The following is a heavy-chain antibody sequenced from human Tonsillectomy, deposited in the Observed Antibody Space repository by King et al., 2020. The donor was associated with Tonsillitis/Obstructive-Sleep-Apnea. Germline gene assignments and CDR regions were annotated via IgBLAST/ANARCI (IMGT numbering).Heavy chain of an antibody. CDR3: AKSSATGPYYYYGMDV. J-gene: IGHJ6*02. CDR1: GFTFSTYA. Sequence: VQLVESGGGLVQPGGSLRLSCGASGFTFSTYAMNWVRQAPGKGLEWVSFISGSGGSTYYADSVKGRFTISRDNSKNTLYLQMNSLRAEDTAVYYCAKSSATGPYYYYGMDVWGQGTTVTVSS. D-gene: IGHD6-13*01. V-gene: IGHV3-23*04. CDR2: ISGSGGST.